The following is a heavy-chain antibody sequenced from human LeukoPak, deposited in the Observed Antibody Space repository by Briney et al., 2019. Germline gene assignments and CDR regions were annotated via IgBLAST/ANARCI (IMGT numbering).Heavy chain of an antibody. CDR1: GFTFSSYA. J-gene: IGHJ6*03. CDR2: ISGSGGST. V-gene: IGHV3-23*01. Sequence: GGSLRLSCAASGFTFSSYAMSWVRQAPGKGLEWVSAISGSGGSTYYADSVKGRFTISRDNSKNTLYLQMNSLRAEDTAVYYCAKDGYYGSGSFRLTRYYYYMDVWGKGTTVTVSS. D-gene: IGHD3-10*01. CDR3: AKDGYYGSGSFRLTRYYYYMDV.